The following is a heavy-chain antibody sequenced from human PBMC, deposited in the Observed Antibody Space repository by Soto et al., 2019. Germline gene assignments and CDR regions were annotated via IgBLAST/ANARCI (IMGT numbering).Heavy chain of an antibody. D-gene: IGHD6-13*01. CDR2: ISGSGDTT. J-gene: IGHJ4*02. CDR3: AKADYSYSWAPGDY. CDR1: RLTFSNYA. Sequence: GGSLRLSCVISRLTFSNYALNWVRQAPGKGLEWVPSISGSGDTTYCADSVKGRFTISRDNSKNTLYLQMNSLRVEDTALYYCAKADYSYSWAPGDYWGQGTLVTVSS. V-gene: IGHV3-23*01.